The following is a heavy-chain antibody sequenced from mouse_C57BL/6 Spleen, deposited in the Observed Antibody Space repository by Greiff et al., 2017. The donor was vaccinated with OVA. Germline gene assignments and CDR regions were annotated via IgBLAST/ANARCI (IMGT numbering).Heavy chain of an antibody. V-gene: IGHV1-62-2*01. CDR1: GYTFTEYT. D-gene: IGHD1-1*01. Sequence: VKLMESGAELVKPGASVKLSCKASGYTFTEYTIHWVKQRSGQGLEWIGWFYPGSGSIKYNEKFKDKATLTADKSSSTVYMELSRLTSEDSAVYFCARHETLLLRYGYFDVWGTGTTVTVSS. CDR3: ARHETLLLRYGYFDV. J-gene: IGHJ1*03. CDR2: FYPGSGSI.